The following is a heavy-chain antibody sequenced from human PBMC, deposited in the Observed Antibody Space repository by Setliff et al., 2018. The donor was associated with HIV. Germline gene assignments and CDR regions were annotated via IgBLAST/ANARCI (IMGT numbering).Heavy chain of an antibody. V-gene: IGHV4-4*09. CDR1: GDSISSYY. CDR3: ARDKGYYYMDV. J-gene: IGHJ6*03. Sequence: SETLSLTCTVSGDSISSYYWSWIRQPPGKGLEWIGYIYTSGSTNYNPSLKSRVTISVDTSKNHFSLKLSSVTAADTAVYYCARDKGYYYMDVWGKGITVTVSS. CDR2: IYTSGST.